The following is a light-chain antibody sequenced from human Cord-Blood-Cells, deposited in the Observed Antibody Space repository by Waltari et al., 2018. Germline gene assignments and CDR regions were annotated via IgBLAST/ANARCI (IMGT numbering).Light chain of an antibody. CDR3: QQYGSSPVT. CDR2: GAS. V-gene: IGKV3-20*01. Sequence: EIVLTQSPGTLSLSPGESATLYCRVRQSVSRSDLAWSQQKPGQAPRLLIYGASSRATGIPDRFSGSGSGTDFTLTISRLEPEDFAVYYCQQYGSSPVTFGPGTKVDIK. J-gene: IGKJ3*01. CDR1: QSVSRSD.